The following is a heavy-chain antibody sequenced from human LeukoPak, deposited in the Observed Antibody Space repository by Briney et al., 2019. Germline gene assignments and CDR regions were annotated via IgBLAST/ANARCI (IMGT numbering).Heavy chain of an antibody. V-gene: IGHV3-30*02. D-gene: IGHD5-18*01. CDR2: IRYDGSNK. CDR3: ASLKRLWPPINFDY. CDR1: GFTFSSYG. Sequence: GGSLRLSCAASGFTFSSYGMHWVRQAPGKGLEWVAFIRYDGSNKYYADSVKGRFTISRDNSKNTLYLQMNSLRAEDTAVYYCASLKRLWPPINFDYWGQGTLVTVSS. J-gene: IGHJ4*02.